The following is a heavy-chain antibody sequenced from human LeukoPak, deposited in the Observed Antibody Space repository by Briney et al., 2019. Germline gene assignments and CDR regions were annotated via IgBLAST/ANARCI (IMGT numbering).Heavy chain of an antibody. CDR1: GGSFSSSSYY. Sequence: SETLSLTCTVSGGSFSSSSYYWGWIRQPPGKGLEWIGSIYYSGSTYYNPSLKSRVTISVDTSKNQFSRKLSSVTAADTAVYYCARPSSSGWYGYWGQGTLVTVSS. CDR2: IYYSGST. CDR3: ARPSSSGWYGY. V-gene: IGHV4-39*01. D-gene: IGHD6-19*01. J-gene: IGHJ4*02.